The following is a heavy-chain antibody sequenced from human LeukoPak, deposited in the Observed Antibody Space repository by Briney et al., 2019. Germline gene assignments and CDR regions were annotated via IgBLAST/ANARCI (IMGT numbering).Heavy chain of an antibody. V-gene: IGHV4-34*01. D-gene: IGHD6-19*01. J-gene: IGHJ4*02. CDR2: INHSGST. CDR1: GGSFSGYY. CDR3: ARQAVAVIDY. Sequence: PSETLSFTCAVYGGSFSGYYWSWIRQPPGKGLEWIGEINHSGSTNYNPSLKSRVTISVDTSKNQFSLKLSSVTAADTAVYYCARQAVAVIDYWGQGTLVTVSS.